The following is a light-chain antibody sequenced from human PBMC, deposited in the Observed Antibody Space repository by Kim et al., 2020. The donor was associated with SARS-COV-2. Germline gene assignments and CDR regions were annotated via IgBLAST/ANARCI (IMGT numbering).Light chain of an antibody. CDR1: QSITTW. CDR3: QQYSSYWT. V-gene: IGKV1-5*03. J-gene: IGKJ1*01. CDR2: EAS. Sequence: DIQMTQSPSTLSASVGHRITITCWASQSITTWLAWYQQKPGKAPKLLIYEASSLERGVPSRFSGSGSGTEFTLTISSLQPDDFATYYCQQYSSYWTFGQGTKVDIK.